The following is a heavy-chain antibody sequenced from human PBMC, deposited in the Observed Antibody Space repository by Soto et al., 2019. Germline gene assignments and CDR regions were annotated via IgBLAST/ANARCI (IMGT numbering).Heavy chain of an antibody. D-gene: IGHD2-15*01. J-gene: IGHJ4*02. V-gene: IGHV3-21*01. CDR1: GFTFSSNA. Sequence: EVQLVESGGGLVKPGGSLRLSCAASGFTFSSNAMNWVRQAPGKGLEWVSSISSSSRYIYYADSVKGRFTTSRDNAKESRYLQMNSLRAEDTAVYYCARVVGHCSGGSCSGYWGQGTLVTVSS. CDR3: ARVVGHCSGGSCSGY. CDR2: ISSSSRYI.